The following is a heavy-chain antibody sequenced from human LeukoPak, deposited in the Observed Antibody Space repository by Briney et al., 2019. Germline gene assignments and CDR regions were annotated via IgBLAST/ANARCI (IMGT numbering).Heavy chain of an antibody. J-gene: IGHJ5*02. CDR3: ARLQQLVPLDP. CDR2: IYYSGST. D-gene: IGHD6-13*01. V-gene: IGHV4-39*01. CDR1: GGSISSSSYY. Sequence: PSETLSLTCTVSGGSISSSSYYWGWIRQPPGKGLEWIGSIYYSGSTYYNPSLKSRVTISVDTSKNQFSLKLSSVTAADTAVYYCARLQQLVPLDPWGQGTLVTVSS.